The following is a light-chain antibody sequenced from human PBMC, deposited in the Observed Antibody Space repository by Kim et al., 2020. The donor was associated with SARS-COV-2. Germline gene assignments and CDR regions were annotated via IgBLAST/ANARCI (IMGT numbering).Light chain of an antibody. Sequence: SPGERATLSGRASQSVSNNVAWYQQKPGQAPRLLIYGASTRATGIPARFSGSGSGTEFTLTISSLQSEDFAVYHCQQYNNWPPWTFDQGTKVDIK. V-gene: IGKV3-15*01. CDR1: QSVSNN. CDR2: GAS. CDR3: QQYNNWPPWT. J-gene: IGKJ1*01.